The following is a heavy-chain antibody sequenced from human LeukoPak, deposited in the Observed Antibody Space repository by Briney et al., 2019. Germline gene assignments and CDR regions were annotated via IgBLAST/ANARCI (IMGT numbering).Heavy chain of an antibody. Sequence: GGSLRLSCAASGFTFSSYAMHWVRQAPGKGLEWVAVISHDGSNKYYADSVKGRFTISRDNSKNTLYLQMNSLRAEDTAVYYCARDQLNNYFDYWGQGTLVTVSS. CDR2: ISHDGSNK. J-gene: IGHJ4*02. CDR1: GFTFSSYA. CDR3: ARDQLNNYFDY. D-gene: IGHD2/OR15-2a*01. V-gene: IGHV3-30*01.